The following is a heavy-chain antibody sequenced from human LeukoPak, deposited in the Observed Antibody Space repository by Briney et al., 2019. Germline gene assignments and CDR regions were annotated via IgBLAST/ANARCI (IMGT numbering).Heavy chain of an antibody. CDR3: ARGYCSSTSCLGDY. CDR1: GGSISSSSYY. CDR2: IYYSGST. Sequence: SETLSLTCTVSGGSISSSSYYWGWIRQPPGKGLEWIGSIYYSGSTYYNPSLKSRVTISVDTSKNQFSLKLSSVTATDTAVYYCARGYCSSTSCLGDYWGRGTLVTVSP. J-gene: IGHJ4*02. D-gene: IGHD2-2*01. V-gene: IGHV4-39*01.